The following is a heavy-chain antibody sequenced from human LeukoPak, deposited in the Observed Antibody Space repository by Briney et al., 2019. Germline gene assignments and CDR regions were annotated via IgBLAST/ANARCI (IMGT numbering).Heavy chain of an antibody. J-gene: IGHJ4*02. D-gene: IGHD7-27*01. CDR2: ITYDGSNK. V-gene: IGHV3-30*02. CDR1: GFTFSIYG. Sequence: GGSLRLSCAASGFTFSIYGMHGVRQAPGKGLEWVSFITYDGSNKNYADSVKGRFAISRDNSKNTLYVQMNSLRVEDTAVYYCVRDNIWGFDYWGQGTLVTVPS. CDR3: VRDNIWGFDY.